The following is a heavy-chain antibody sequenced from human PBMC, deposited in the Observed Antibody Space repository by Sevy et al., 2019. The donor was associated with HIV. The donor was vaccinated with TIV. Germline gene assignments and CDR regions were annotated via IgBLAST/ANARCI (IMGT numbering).Heavy chain of an antibody. CDR3: TRYQWDHGSGSFYFAS. CDR1: GFTVSSNS. J-gene: IGHJ4*02. Sequence: GGSLRLSCATSGFTVSSNSMSWVRQAPGKGLEWVSVISGGLRTYYADSVKGRFTNSRDNSENTLYLQMSSLNAEDTAVYYCTRYQWDHGSGSFYFASWGQGTLVTVSS. V-gene: IGHV3-53*01. CDR2: ISGGLRT. D-gene: IGHD3-10*01.